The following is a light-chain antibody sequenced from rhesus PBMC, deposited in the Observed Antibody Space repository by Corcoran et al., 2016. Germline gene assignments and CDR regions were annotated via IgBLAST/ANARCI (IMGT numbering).Light chain of an antibody. J-gene: IGLJ1*01. V-gene: IGLV3S11*01. CDR3: GSWDNSGNHYI. CDR2: GNT. Sequence: SSGLTQEPALSVALGHTVRMTCQGDSLKTYYASWYQQKPGQVLVLVIYGNTNRPSGIPGRFSGSWSGNTGSLTITGAQVEDEADYYCGSWDNSGNHYIFGAGTRLTVL. CDR1: SLKTYY.